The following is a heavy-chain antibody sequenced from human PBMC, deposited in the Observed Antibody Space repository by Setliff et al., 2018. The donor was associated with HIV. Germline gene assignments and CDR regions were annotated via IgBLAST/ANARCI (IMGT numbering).Heavy chain of an antibody. D-gene: IGHD3-3*01. J-gene: IGHJ4*02. V-gene: IGHV4-39*01. CDR1: GDSLSSSSYY. Sequence: PSETLSLTCTVSGDSLSSSSYYWGWIRQPPGKGLEWIGSIFYGGTTYYNPSLESRVTISVDTSKNQFSLKLSSATATDTAVYYCARHGLRFLACFDYWGQGALVTVSS. CDR3: ARHGLRFLACFDY. CDR2: IFYGGTT.